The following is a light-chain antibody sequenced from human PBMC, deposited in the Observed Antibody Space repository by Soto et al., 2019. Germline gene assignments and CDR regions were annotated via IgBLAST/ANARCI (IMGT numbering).Light chain of an antibody. CDR1: TTDVGGYNY. J-gene: IGLJ2*01. CDR3: SSYEASNTVV. V-gene: IGLV2-8*01. CDR2: EVN. Sequence: QSALTQPPSASGSPGQSVTFSCTGTTTDVGGYNYVSWYQQHPGKAPKLIIYEVNKQPSGVPHRFSGSKSGNTASLTVSGLQAEYEADYYCSSYEASNTVVFGGGTKLTVL.